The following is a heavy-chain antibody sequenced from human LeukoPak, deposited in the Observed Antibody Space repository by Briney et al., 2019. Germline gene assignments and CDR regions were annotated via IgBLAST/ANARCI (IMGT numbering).Heavy chain of an antibody. CDR3: ARDRGYSYGIDY. CDR1: GGPFSGYY. J-gene: IGHJ4*02. D-gene: IGHD5-18*01. V-gene: IGHV4-34*01. Sequence: SETLSLTCGVYGGPFSGYYWTWIRQPPGKGLEWIGEINHSGITNYNPSLKSRVTISVDTSKNQFSLKLSSVTAADTAVYYCARDRGYSYGIDYWGQGTLVTVSS. CDR2: INHSGIT.